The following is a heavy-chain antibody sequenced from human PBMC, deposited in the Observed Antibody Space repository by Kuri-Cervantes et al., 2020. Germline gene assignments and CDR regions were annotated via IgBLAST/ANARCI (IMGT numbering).Heavy chain of an antibody. CDR1: RFTFNSYA. CDR2: ISGSSGYI. CDR3: ARDYFGDYYFDY. D-gene: IGHD4-17*01. V-gene: IGHV3-21*01. J-gene: IGHJ4*02. Sequence: GGSLRLSCAASRFTFNSYAMHWVRQAPGKGLEWVSSISGSSGYIYYADSLKGRFTISRDNAKNSLYLQINSLRAEDTAVYYCARDYFGDYYFDYWGQGTLVTVSS.